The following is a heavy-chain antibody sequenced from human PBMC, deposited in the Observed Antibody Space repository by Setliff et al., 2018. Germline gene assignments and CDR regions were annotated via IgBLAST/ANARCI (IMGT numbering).Heavy chain of an antibody. J-gene: IGHJ4*02. Sequence: SETLSLTCGVSGYSISSGHFWGWIRQPPGKGLEWLGNIFHSGSTYYNPTLNGRVTMSVDTSKNQFSLKLSSVTAADTAMYYCRFWSGYYKNDYWGQGTLVTVSS. V-gene: IGHV4-38-2*01. D-gene: IGHD3-3*01. CDR2: IFHSGST. CDR3: RFWSGYYKNDY. CDR1: GYSISSGHF.